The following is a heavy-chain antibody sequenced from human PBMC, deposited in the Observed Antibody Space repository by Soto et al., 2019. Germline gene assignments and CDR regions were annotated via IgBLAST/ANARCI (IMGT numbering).Heavy chain of an antibody. CDR2: ISSSSSYI. J-gene: IGHJ3*02. CDR3: ARLYSGWDAFDI. Sequence: GGSLRLSCAASGFTFSSYSMNWVRQAPGKGLEWVSSISSSSSYIYYADSVKGRFTISRENAKNSLYLQMNSLRAEDTAVYYCARLYSGWDAFDIWGQGTMVTVSS. V-gene: IGHV3-21*01. CDR1: GFTFSSYS. D-gene: IGHD6-19*01.